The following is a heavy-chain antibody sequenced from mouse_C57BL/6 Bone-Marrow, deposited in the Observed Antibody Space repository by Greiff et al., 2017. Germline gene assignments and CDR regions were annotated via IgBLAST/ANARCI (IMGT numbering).Heavy chain of an antibody. V-gene: IGHV1-55*01. J-gene: IGHJ4*01. CDR3: AILLLRCYYAMDY. CDR2: IYPGSGST. Sequence: VQLQQPGAELVKPGASVKMSCKASGYTFTSYWITWVKQRPGQGLVWIGDIYPGSGSTNYNEKFKSKATLTVDTSSSTAYMQLSSLTSEDSAVYYCAILLLRCYYAMDYWGQGTSVTVSS. D-gene: IGHD1-1*01. CDR1: GYTFTSYW.